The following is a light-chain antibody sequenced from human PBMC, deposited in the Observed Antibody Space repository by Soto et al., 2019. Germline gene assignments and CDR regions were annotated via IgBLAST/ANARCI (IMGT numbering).Light chain of an antibody. CDR3: SSYTSSNPYV. CDR2: DVS. J-gene: IGLJ1*01. Sequence: ALTQPASVSGSPGQSITISCTGTSSDVGGYNYVSWYQQHPGKAPKLMNYDVSNRPSGVSNRFSGSKSGNTASLTISGLQAEDEADYYCSSYTSSNPYVFGTGTKVTVL. V-gene: IGLV2-14*01. CDR1: SSDVGGYNY.